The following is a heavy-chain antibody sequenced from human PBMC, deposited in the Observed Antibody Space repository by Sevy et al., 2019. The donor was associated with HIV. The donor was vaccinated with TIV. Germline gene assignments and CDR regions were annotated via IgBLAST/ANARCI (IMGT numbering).Heavy chain of an antibody. Sequence: GGSLRLSCAASGFTFSSYAMSWVRQAPGKGLEWVSAISGSGGSTYYADSVKGRFTISRDNSKNTLYLQMNSLRAEDTAVYYFATNGYCSSTSCAPYYYGMDVWGQGTTVTVSS. D-gene: IGHD2-2*03. CDR3: ATNGYCSSTSCAPYYYGMDV. CDR1: GFTFSSYA. CDR2: ISGSGGST. J-gene: IGHJ6*02. V-gene: IGHV3-23*01.